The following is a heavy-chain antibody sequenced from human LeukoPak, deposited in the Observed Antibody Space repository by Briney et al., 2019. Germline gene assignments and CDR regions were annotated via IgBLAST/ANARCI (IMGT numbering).Heavy chain of an antibody. J-gene: IGHJ4*02. CDR1: GFTVSYNF. CDR2: IHNSGST. CDR3: ARGGTRYDRRFVFDY. V-gene: IGHV3-66*01. Sequence: GGSLRLSCAASGFTVSYNFMSWVRQAPGKWLAWVSVIHNSGSTFYADSVRGRFTISRDNSKNTLYLQMNSLRAEDTAVYYCARGGTRYDRRFVFDYWGQGVLVTVSS. D-gene: IGHD3-10*01.